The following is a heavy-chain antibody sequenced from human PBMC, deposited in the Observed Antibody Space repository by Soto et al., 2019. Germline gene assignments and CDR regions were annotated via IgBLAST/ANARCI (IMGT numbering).Heavy chain of an antibody. CDR3: ARAYYYDSSGKHDAFDI. D-gene: IGHD3-22*01. J-gene: IGHJ3*02. CDR2: IIPIFGTA. CDR1: GGTFSSYA. V-gene: IGHV1-69*01. Sequence: QVQLVQSGAEVKKPGSSVKVSCKASGGTFSSYAISWVRQAPGPGLEWMGGIIPIFGTAKYAQKFQGRVTSTADESTSTAYMELSSLKSEDTAVYYCARAYYYDSSGKHDAFDIWGQGTMVTVSS.